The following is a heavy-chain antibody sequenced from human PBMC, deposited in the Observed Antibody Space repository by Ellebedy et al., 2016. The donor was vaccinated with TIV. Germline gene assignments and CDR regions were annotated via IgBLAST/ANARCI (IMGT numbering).Heavy chain of an antibody. Sequence: SGPTLVKPKETLTLTCTVSGFSLTNIIMGVSWIRQAPVKDLEWLAHSSSYDEKFYSTSLKTRLGISRETSKSQVVLTMTNMDPVDTGTYYCARAVKYCGGDCTHKFDYWGQGIPVTVSS. CDR2: SSSYDEK. V-gene: IGHV2-26*01. CDR3: ARAVKYCGGDCTHKFDY. D-gene: IGHD2-21*02. J-gene: IGHJ4*02. CDR1: GFSLTNIIMG.